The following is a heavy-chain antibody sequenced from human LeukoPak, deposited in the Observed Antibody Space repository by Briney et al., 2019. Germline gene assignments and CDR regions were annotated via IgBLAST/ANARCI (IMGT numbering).Heavy chain of an antibody. D-gene: IGHD5-12*01. CDR3: AKDRGYTGYDSGGIDF. CDR2: ISYGDGTA. Sequence: GGSLRLSCAASGFTFRSYAMNWVRQSPGRRLGWVSSISYGDGTAFYAGSVKGRFTVSRDNSRSTLYLQMASLRAEDTAVYYCAKDRGYTGYDSGGIDFWGQGTLVTVSS. V-gene: IGHV3-23*01. CDR1: GFTFRSYA. J-gene: IGHJ4*02.